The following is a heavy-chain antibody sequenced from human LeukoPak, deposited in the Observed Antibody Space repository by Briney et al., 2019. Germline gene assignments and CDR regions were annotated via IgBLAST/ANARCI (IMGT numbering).Heavy chain of an antibody. CDR3: AREEEQMARGLDP. V-gene: IGHV4-4*07. J-gene: IGHJ5*02. Sequence: PSETLSLTCAVSGGSISTYYWSWIRQPAGRGLEWIGRIYTSGSTNYNPSLKSRVTMSVDTSKNQFSLKLSSVTAADTAVYYCAREEEQMARGLDPWGQGALVTVSS. D-gene: IGHD5-24*01. CDR1: GGSISTYY. CDR2: IYTSGST.